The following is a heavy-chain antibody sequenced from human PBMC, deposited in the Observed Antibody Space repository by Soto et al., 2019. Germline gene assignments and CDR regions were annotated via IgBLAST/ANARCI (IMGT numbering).Heavy chain of an antibody. D-gene: IGHD2-15*01. CDR1: GGSFSGYY. CDR3: ASGRRYCSGGSCRDNWFDP. CDR2: INHSGST. J-gene: IGHJ5*02. Sequence: PSETLSLTCAVYGGSFSGYYWSWIRQPPGKGLEWIGEINHSGSTNYNPSLKSRVTISVDTSKNQFSLKLSSVTAADTAVYYCASGRRYCSGGSCRDNWFDPWGQGTLVTVS. V-gene: IGHV4-34*01.